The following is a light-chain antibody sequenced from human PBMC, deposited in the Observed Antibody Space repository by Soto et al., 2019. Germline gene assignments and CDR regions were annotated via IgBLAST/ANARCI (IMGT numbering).Light chain of an antibody. V-gene: IGKV3-20*01. CDR2: GAS. CDR3: HQYVSSLT. Sequence: EMVLTQSPGTLSLSPGERATLSCRASQSFSSSYLAWFQQKPGQAPRLLLYGASSRATGISDSFSGSGSGTDFALTISRMEPENCAVYYCHQYVSSLTFGQGTKLEIK. CDR1: QSFSSSY. J-gene: IGKJ2*01.